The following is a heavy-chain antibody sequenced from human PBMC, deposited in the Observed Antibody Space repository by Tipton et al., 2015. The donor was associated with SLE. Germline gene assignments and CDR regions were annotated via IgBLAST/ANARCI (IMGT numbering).Heavy chain of an antibody. J-gene: IGHJ3*01. CDR2: IHYSGTT. CDR1: GGSITNHY. Sequence: TLSLTCTVSGGSITNHYWNWIRQPPGKGREGTGYIHYSGTTHDHPPLKSRVTMSVDTAKKQFSLSLRSVTAADTAVYYCTKWIQRWKSDDGYDFWGQGTMVTVSS. V-gene: IGHV4-59*08. CDR3: TKWIQRWKSDDGYDF. D-gene: IGHD5-18*01.